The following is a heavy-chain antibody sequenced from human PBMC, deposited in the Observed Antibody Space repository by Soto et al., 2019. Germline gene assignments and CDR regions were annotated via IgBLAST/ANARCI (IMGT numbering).Heavy chain of an antibody. CDR1: GVSISTSSYY. CDR2: IYNTGST. D-gene: IGHD3-10*01. J-gene: IGHJ2*01. V-gene: IGHV4-39*01. Sequence: PSETLSLTCAVSGVSISTSSYYWGWVRLAPGKGLEWIASIYNTGSTYYNPSLNTRVTISVDTSKNQFSLNLSSMTATDTSVYYCVRLAAFCSIGCFRDYYALWGRGTLVTVSS. CDR3: VRLAAFCSIGCFRDYYAL.